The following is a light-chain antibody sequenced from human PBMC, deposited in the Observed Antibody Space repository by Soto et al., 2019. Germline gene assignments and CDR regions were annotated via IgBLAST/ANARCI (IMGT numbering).Light chain of an antibody. CDR2: GAA. V-gene: IGKV3-15*01. CDR3: QHYNNWPLT. Sequence: EIVMTQSPATLSVSPGERATLSCRASQSVSSSLAWYQQKPGQAPRLLIYGAATRATGSPARFSGSGSGTAFTLTISSLQSEDFAVYYCQHYNNWPLTFGGGTKVDIK. CDR1: QSVSSS. J-gene: IGKJ4*01.